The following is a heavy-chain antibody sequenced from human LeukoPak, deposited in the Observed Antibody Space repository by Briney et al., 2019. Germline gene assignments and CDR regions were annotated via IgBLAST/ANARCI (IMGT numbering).Heavy chain of an antibody. CDR2: IYYSGSN. CDR1: GGSISSYY. J-gene: IGHJ3*02. V-gene: IGHV4-59*08. D-gene: IGHD2-15*01. CDR3: ARHLTHAYCSGSCPDAFDI. Sequence: SETLSLTSTVSGGSISSYYWSWIRQPPGTVLEWIGYIYYSGSNNYNPSLESRVTISVDTSQNQFSLKLSSVTAADTAVYYCARHLTHAYCSGSCPDAFDIWGQGTMVTVSS.